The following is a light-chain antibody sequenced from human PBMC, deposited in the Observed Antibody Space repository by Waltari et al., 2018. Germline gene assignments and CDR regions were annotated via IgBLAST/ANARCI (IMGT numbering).Light chain of an antibody. J-gene: IGKJ4*01. V-gene: IGKV3-11*01. Sequence: EIVLTQSPATLSVSPGEGATLSCRASQNVYKYLAWYQQKPGRAPRLLIYDASSRASGVPARFSGSGSGTDYTLTISSLEPEDFGFYFCQQRGDWPLTFGGGTRVEMK. CDR3: QQRGDWPLT. CDR2: DAS. CDR1: QNVYKY.